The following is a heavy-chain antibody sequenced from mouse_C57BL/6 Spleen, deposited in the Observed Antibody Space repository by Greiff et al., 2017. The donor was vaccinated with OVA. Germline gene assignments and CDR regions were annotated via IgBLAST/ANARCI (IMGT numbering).Heavy chain of an antibody. Sequence: QVHVKQSGAELVRPGTSVKVSCKASGYAFTNYLIEWVKQRPGQGLEWIGVINPGSGGTNYNEKFKGKATLTADKSSSTAYMQLSSLTSEDSAVYFCARKRHGSSPDWYFDVWGTGTTVTVSS. J-gene: IGHJ1*03. CDR2: INPGSGGT. CDR3: ARKRHGSSPDWYFDV. V-gene: IGHV1-54*01. CDR1: GYAFTNYL. D-gene: IGHD1-1*01.